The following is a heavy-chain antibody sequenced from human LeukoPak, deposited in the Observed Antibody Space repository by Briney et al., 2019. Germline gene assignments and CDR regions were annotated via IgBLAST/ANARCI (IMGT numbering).Heavy chain of an antibody. CDR2: ISSSSSYI. CDR1: GFTFSSYS. Sequence: PGGSLRLSCAASGFTFSSYSMNWVRQAPGKGLEWVSSISSSSSYIYYADSVKGRFTISRDNAKNSLYLQMNSLRAEDTAVYYCARDQRSSGWPDFDCWGQGTLVTVSS. CDR3: ARDQRSSGWPDFDC. V-gene: IGHV3-21*01. D-gene: IGHD6-19*01. J-gene: IGHJ4*02.